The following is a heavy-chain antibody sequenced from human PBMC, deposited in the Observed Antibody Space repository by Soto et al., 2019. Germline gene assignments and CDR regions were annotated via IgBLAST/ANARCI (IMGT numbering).Heavy chain of an antibody. CDR2: INAKGDST. D-gene: IGHD2-2*01. J-gene: IGHJ4*02. Sequence: EVQLLESGGGLVQPGGSLRLSCAASGFTFSSYAMSWVRQAPGKGLEWVSGINAKGDSTYYADPVKGRFAVSRDNSKNTLDLKMNSLRVDDTAIYYCAHGGVPAAVPRWGFDFWGQGTLVTVSS. CDR1: GFTFSSYA. V-gene: IGHV3-23*01. CDR3: AHGGVPAAVPRWGFDF.